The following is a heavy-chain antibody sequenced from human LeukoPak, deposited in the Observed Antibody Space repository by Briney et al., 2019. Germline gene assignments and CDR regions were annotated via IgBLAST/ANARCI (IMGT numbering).Heavy chain of an antibody. CDR2: IRYDGSNK. V-gene: IGHV3-30*02. CDR3: AKDDAWLRFGE. CDR1: GFTFSNYG. D-gene: IGHD3-10*01. J-gene: IGHJ4*02. Sequence: HAGGSLRLSCAASGFTFSNYGMHWVRQAPGKGLEWVAFIRYDGSNKYYADSVKGRFTISRDNSKNTLYLEVISLTADDTAVYYCAKDDAWLRFGEWSQGTLVTVSS.